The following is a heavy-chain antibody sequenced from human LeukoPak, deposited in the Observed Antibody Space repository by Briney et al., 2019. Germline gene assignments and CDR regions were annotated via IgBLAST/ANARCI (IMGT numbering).Heavy chain of an antibody. D-gene: IGHD3-22*01. J-gene: IGHJ4*02. CDR2: IIPIFGTA. CDR3: ARGPYDSSGYYHCYFDY. Sequence: SVKVSCKASGYTFTSYYMHWVRQAPGQGLEWMGGIIPIFGTANYAQKFQGRVTITADESTSTAYMELSSLRSEDTAVYYCARGPYDSSGYYHCYFDYWGQGTLVTVSS. CDR1: GYTFTSYY. V-gene: IGHV1-69*13.